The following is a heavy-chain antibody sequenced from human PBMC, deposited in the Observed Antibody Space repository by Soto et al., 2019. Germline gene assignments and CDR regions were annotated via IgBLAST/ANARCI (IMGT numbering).Heavy chain of an antibody. CDR1: GYTFTADY. J-gene: IGHJ6*02. CDR3: ARNMDYYYGRGSGNGHGV. D-gene: IGHD3-10*02. Sequence: QVQLVQSGAEVKEPGDSVRVSCEASGYTFTADYIHWVRRAPGPGLEWMGWINPKFGDTTYAQDFQGRVSMTRDMSISTVYMELSRLTSDDTAIYYCARNMDYYYGRGSGNGHGVWGQGTTVTVFS. CDR2: INPKFGDT. V-gene: IGHV1-2*02.